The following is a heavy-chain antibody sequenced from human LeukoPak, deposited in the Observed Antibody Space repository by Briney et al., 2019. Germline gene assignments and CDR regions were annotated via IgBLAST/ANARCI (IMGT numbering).Heavy chain of an antibody. J-gene: IGHJ4*02. Sequence: GGSLRLSCAASGFTFSTYGMSWVRQAPGKGLEWVSAISGSGGSTYYADSVKGRFTISRDNSKNTLYLQMNSLRAEDTAVYYCAKGHHYGSGSYWVWGQGALVTVSS. V-gene: IGHV3-23*01. CDR1: GFTFSTYG. CDR2: ISGSGGST. D-gene: IGHD3-10*01. CDR3: AKGHHYGSGSYWV.